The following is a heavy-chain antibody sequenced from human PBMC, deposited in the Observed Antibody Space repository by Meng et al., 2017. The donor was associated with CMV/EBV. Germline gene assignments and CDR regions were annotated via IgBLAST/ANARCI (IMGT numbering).Heavy chain of an antibody. CDR1: GGSISSYY. Sequence: ETLSLTCTVSGGSISSYYWSWIRQPPGKGLEWVSSISSSSSYIYYADSVKGRFTISRDNAKNSLYLQMNSLRAEDTAVYYCARVRVVPAAKGHFDYWGQGTLVTVSS. V-gene: IGHV3-21*01. CDR3: ARVRVVPAAKGHFDY. D-gene: IGHD2-2*01. J-gene: IGHJ4*02. CDR2: ISSSSSYI.